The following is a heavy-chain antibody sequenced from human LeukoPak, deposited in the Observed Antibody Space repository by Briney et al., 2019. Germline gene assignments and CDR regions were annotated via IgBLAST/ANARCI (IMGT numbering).Heavy chain of an antibody. CDR2: INHSGST. Sequence: SETLSLTCAVYGGSFSGYYWSWIRQPPGKGLEWIGEINHSGSTNYNPSLQSRVTISVDTSKNQFSLKLSSVPAADTAVYYCARRGYSGYDLYYWGQGTLVTVSS. D-gene: IGHD5-12*01. CDR1: GGSFSGYY. CDR3: ARRGYSGYDLYY. J-gene: IGHJ4*02. V-gene: IGHV4-34*01.